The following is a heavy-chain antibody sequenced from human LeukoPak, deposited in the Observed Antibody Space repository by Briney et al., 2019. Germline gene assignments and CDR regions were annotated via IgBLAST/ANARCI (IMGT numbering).Heavy chain of an antibody. CDR1: GFTFSSYG. CDR3: AKEGRQLWSGRDGMDV. Sequence: PGRSLRLSCAASGFTFSSYGMHWVRQAPGKGLEWVAVIWYDGSNKFYADSVKGRFTISRDNSKNTLYLQMNSLRAEDTAVYYCAKEGRQLWSGRDGMDVWGQGTTVTVSS. D-gene: IGHD5-18*01. CDR2: IWYDGSNK. J-gene: IGHJ6*02. V-gene: IGHV3-33*06.